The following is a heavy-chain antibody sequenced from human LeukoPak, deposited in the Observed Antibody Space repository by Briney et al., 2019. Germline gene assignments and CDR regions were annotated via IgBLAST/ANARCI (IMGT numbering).Heavy chain of an antibody. CDR3: ARSLFSSSQHLDY. D-gene: IGHD6-13*01. CDR1: GFTFSNYG. V-gene: IGHV3-30*03. J-gene: IGHJ4*02. Sequence: GRSLRLSCAASGFTFSNYGMHWARQAPGRGLEWVAVISYDGSNKYYADSVKGRFTIYRDDSKNTLYVQMNSLRADDTAVYYCARSLFSSSQHLDYRGQGTLVTVSS. CDR2: ISYDGSNK.